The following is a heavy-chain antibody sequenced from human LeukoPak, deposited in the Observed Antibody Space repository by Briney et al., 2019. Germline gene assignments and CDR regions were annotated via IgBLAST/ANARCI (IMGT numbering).Heavy chain of an antibody. CDR1: GFTFSDYW. V-gene: IGHV3-7*01. Sequence: PGGSLRLSCAASGFTFSDYWMSWMRQAPGKGLEWVANTKYDGDEEYYVDSVKGRFTISRDNAKNSLYLQLNSLRVEDTAVYYCKSGGAAPGSFDNWGQGTLVTVSP. CDR3: KSGGAAPGSFDN. CDR2: TKYDGDEE. J-gene: IGHJ4*02. D-gene: IGHD6-13*01.